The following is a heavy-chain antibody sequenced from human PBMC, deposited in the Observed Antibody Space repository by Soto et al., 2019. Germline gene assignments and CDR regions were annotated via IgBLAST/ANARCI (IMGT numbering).Heavy chain of an antibody. CDR2: IYWDDAK. Sequence: SGPTLVNPTQSLTLTCNFSGFSLSTRRVGVGWIRQPPGKALEWLTLIYWDDAKEYSPSLRSRITITKDTSKNPVVLPMTDMAPWDPAQYYLPPKGAGDRILDDWGQ. CDR3: PPKGAGDRILDD. CDR1: GFSLSTRRVG. D-gene: IGHD3-16*01. J-gene: IGHJ4*02. V-gene: IGHV2-5*02.